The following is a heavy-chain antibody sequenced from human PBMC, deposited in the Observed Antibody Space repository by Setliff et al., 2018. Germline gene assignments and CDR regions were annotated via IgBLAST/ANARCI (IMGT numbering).Heavy chain of an antibody. Sequence: PSETLSLTCTVSGGSITSGGYHWNWIRHLPGKGLKWIGYIDSSGRTYYNPSLKSRIIISADASKNQFSLRLTSVTAADTALYYCARHGGGTPYYYESRGFDSWGQGTQVTVSS. V-gene: IGHV4-31*03. CDR1: GGSITSGGYH. J-gene: IGHJ4*02. CDR2: IDSSGRT. CDR3: ARHGGGTPYYYESRGFDS. D-gene: IGHD3-22*01.